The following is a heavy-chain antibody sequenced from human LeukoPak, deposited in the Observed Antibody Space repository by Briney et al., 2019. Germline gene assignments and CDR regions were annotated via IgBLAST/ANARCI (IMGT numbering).Heavy chain of an antibody. J-gene: IGHJ4*02. CDR2: IYYSGDT. Sequence: SETLSLTGTVPGDSIRSTSYYWGWIRQPPGKGLEWIGSIYYSGDTYYNPSLKSRVTIAVDTSKNQFSLKLNSVTAADTAVYYCARRKSFYDSSGYFDHWGRGTLVTVS. V-gene: IGHV4-39*07. CDR3: ARRKSFYDSSGYFDH. CDR1: GDSIRSTSYY. D-gene: IGHD3-22*01.